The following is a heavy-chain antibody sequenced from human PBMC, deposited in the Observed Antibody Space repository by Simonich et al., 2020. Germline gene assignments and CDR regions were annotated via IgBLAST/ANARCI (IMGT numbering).Heavy chain of an antibody. D-gene: IGHD5-18*01. CDR2: IISKSSYI. V-gene: IGHV3-21*01. J-gene: IGHJ4*02. CDR1: GFTFSSYS. CDR3: ARDVDTAMVFDY. Sequence: EVQLVESGGGLVKPGGSLRLSCAASGFTFSSYSLNWVRQAPVKGLGWISSIISKSSYIYYADSVKCRFTIARDNAKNSLYLKRNSLRAEDTAVYYCARDVDTAMVFDYWGQGTLVTVSS.